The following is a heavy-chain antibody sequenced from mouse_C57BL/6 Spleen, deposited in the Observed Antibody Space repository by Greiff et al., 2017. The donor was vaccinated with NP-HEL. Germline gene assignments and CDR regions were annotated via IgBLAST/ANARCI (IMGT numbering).Heavy chain of an antibody. CDR2: IRNKANGYTT. V-gene: IGHV7-3*01. D-gene: IGHD1-1*01. CDR1: GFTFTDYY. J-gene: IGHJ1*03. CDR3: ARYYYGSSFSYWYFDV. Sequence: EVKLVESGGGLVQPGGSLSLSCAASGFTFTDYYMSWVRQPPGEALEWLGFIRNKANGYTTEYSASVKGRFTISRDNSQSILYLQMNALRAEDSATYYCARYYYGSSFSYWYFDVWGTGTTVTVSS.